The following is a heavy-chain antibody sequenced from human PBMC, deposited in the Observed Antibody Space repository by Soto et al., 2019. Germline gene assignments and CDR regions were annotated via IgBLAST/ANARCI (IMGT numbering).Heavy chain of an antibody. CDR2: IYSSGST. V-gene: IGHV4-61*01. D-gene: IGHD2-2*02. CDR3: ARSVRSCSGTTCYTRADV. J-gene: IGHJ6*02. CDR1: GGSFSSDTHY. Sequence: SETLSLTCTVSGGSFSSDTHYWSWIRQPPGKRLEWNGFIYSSGSTNYNPSLKSRVTMSVDTSKNQFSLKLRSVIVADTAVYHCARSVRSCSGTTCYTRADVWGQGTTVTVSS.